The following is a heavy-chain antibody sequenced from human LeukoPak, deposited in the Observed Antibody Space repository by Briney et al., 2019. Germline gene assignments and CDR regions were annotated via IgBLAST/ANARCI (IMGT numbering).Heavy chain of an antibody. D-gene: IGHD6-19*01. V-gene: IGHV1-2*02. CDR2: INPNSGGT. Sequence: ASVKVSCKASGYTFIAYYMHWVRQAPGQGLEWMGWINPNSGGTNYAQKFQGRVTMTRDTSISTAYMELSRLRSDDTAVYYCARARSSGWYDYFDYWGQGTLVTVSS. CDR3: ARARSSGWYDYFDY. J-gene: IGHJ4*02. CDR1: GYTFIAYY.